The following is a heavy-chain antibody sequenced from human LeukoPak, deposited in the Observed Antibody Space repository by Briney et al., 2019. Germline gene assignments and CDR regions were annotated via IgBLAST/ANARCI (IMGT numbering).Heavy chain of an antibody. CDR1: GFTFSSYW. J-gene: IGHJ6*03. CDR3: TRQYSSSTPYYYYYMDV. V-gene: IGHV3-7*01. D-gene: IGHD6-6*01. Sequence: GGSLRLSCAASGFTFSSYWMSWVRQAPGKGLEWVANIKQDGSEKYYVDSVKGRFTISRGNAKNSLYLQMNSLRAEDTAVYYCTRQYSSSTPYYYYYMDVWGKGTTVTVSS. CDR2: IKQDGSEK.